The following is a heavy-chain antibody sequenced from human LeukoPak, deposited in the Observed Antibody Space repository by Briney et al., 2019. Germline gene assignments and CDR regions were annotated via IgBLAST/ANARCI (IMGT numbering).Heavy chain of an antibody. CDR3: ARGGGDMVYFDY. CDR1: GGSFSGYY. V-gene: IGHV4-34*01. J-gene: IGHJ4*02. D-gene: IGHD3-16*01. Sequence: SETLSLTCAVYGGSFSGYYWSWIRQPPGKGLEWIGGINHSGSTNYNPSLKSRVTISVDTSKNQFSLKLSSVTAADTAVYYCARGGGDMVYFDYWGQGTLVTVSS. CDR2: INHSGST.